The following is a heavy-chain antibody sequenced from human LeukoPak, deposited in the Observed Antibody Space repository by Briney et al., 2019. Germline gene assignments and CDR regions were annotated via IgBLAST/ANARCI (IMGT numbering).Heavy chain of an antibody. CDR1: GGTFSSYA. CDR2: IIPIFGTA. D-gene: IGHD1-26*01. Sequence: SVKVPCKASGGTFSSYAISWVRQAPGQGLEWMGGIIPIFGTANYAQKFQGRVTITTDESTSTAYMELSSLRSEDTAVYYCARHYPMGEYYFDYWGQGTLVTVSS. V-gene: IGHV1-69*05. J-gene: IGHJ4*02. CDR3: ARHYPMGEYYFDY.